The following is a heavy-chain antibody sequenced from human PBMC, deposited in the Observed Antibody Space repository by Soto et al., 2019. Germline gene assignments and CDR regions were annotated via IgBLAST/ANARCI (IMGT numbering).Heavy chain of an antibody. CDR1: VFTFSSYA. CDR2: ISYDGSNK. D-gene: IGHD6-6*01. J-gene: IGHJ4*02. V-gene: IGHV3-30-3*01. CDR3: AREGGQQLVRGFDY. Sequence: GGALRVDCAASVFTFSSYAMHWVRRGPGKGLEWVAVISYDGSNKYYADAVKGRFTISRDNSKNTLYLQMISLRAEATAVYYCAREGGQQLVRGFDYWGQGTRGASPQ.